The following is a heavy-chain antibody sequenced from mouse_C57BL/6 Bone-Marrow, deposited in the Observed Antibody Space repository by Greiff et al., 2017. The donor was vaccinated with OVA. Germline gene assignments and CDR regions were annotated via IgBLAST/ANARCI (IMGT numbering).Heavy chain of an antibody. V-gene: IGHV14-3*01. CDR3: ARRYSTCPWFAY. J-gene: IGHJ3*01. Sequence: EVQRVESVAELVRPGASVKLSCTASGFHIKNTYMHWVKQRPEQGLEWIGRIDPANGNTKYAPKFQGKATITADTSSNTAFLQRSSLTSEDTAIYYCARRYSTCPWFAYWGQGTLVTVSA. D-gene: IGHD3-1*01. CDR1: GFHIKNTY. CDR2: IDPANGNT.